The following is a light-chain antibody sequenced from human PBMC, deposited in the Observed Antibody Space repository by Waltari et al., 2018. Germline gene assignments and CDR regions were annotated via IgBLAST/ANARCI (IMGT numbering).Light chain of an antibody. Sequence: SSELTQPPSVSVSPGQPARITCPGEALPGQFASWYQQKPGQAPVIVIYKDTGRPSEIPERFSGSSSGTTVTLTISGVQAEDEADYYCQSADASGTYKLFGGGTKLTVL. J-gene: IGLJ2*01. V-gene: IGLV3-25*03. CDR3: QSADASGTYKL. CDR2: KDT. CDR1: ALPGQF.